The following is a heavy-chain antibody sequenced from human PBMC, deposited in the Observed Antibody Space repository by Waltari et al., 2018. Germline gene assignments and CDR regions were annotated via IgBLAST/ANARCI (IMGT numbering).Heavy chain of an antibody. CDR1: GGSISSYY. D-gene: IGHD2-2*01. CDR2: IYTSGST. J-gene: IGHJ5*02. Sequence: QVQLQESGPGLVKPSETLSLTCTVSGGSISSYYWSWIRQPAGKGLEWIGRIYTSGSTNYNPSLKIRVTMSVDTSKNQFSLKLSSVTAADTAVYYCARDLPLGVGVVVPAAIRNSRTNWFDPWGQGTLVTVSS. V-gene: IGHV4-4*07. CDR3: ARDLPLGVGVVVPAAIRNSRTNWFDP.